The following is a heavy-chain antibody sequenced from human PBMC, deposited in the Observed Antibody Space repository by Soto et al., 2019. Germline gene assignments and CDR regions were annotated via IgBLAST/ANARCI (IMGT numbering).Heavy chain of an antibody. Sequence: GGSLRLSCAASGFTFSSYAMSWVRQAPGKGLEWVSAISGSGGSTYYADSVKGRFTISRDNSKNTLYLQMNSLRAEDTAVYYCAKRYGGEIGPLYDILTGYSYPASYGMDVWGQGTTVTVSS. V-gene: IGHV3-23*01. D-gene: IGHD3-9*01. CDR2: ISGSGGST. CDR1: GFTFSSYA. J-gene: IGHJ6*02. CDR3: AKRYGGEIGPLYDILTGYSYPASYGMDV.